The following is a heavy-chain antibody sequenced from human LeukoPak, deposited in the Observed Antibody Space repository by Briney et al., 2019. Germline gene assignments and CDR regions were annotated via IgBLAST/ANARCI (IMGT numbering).Heavy chain of an antibody. CDR2: IFYNGST. CDR1: GGSISSYY. Sequence: SETLSLTCTVSGGSISSYYWSWIRQPPGKGLEWIGFIFYNGSTNYNPSLKSRVTISVDTSKNQFSLKLSSVIAADTAVYYCAREVYYYDSSGSYSLFDYWGQGTLVTVSS. J-gene: IGHJ4*02. V-gene: IGHV4-59*01. D-gene: IGHD3-22*01. CDR3: AREVYYYDSSGSYSLFDY.